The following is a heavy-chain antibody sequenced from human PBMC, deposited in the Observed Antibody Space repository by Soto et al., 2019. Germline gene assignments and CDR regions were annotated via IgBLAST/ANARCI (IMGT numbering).Heavy chain of an antibody. Sequence: LSLTCAASRFTFNSYWMSWVRQAPGKGLEWVANIKQDGSEKYYVDSVKGRFTISRDNAKNSLYLQMDSLRAEDTALYYCAISTRFYGAVDYWGQGTLVTVSS. V-gene: IGHV3-7*01. CDR3: AISTRFYGAVDY. J-gene: IGHJ4*02. D-gene: IGHD3-16*01. CDR2: IKQDGSEK. CDR1: RFTFNSYW.